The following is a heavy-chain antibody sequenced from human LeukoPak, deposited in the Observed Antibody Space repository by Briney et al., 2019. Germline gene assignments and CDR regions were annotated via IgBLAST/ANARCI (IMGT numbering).Heavy chain of an antibody. CDR3: ARDMGTIFGVAPTSYYFDY. CDR1: GGTFSSYA. V-gene: IGHV1-69*05. D-gene: IGHD3-3*01. Sequence: ASVKVSCKASGGTFSSYAISWVRQAPGQGLEWMGGIIPIFGTANYAQKFQGRVTITTDESTSTAYMELSSLRSEDTAVYYCARDMGTIFGVAPTSYYFDYWGQGTLVTVSS. CDR2: IIPIFGTA. J-gene: IGHJ4*02.